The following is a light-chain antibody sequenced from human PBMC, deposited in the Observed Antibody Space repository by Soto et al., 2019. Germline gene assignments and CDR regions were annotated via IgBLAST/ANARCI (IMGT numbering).Light chain of an antibody. Sequence: EILLTQSPVTFSLSPGERATLSCRASQSISSDYLVWYQQKPGQAPRLLIYGASSRATGIPDRFSGSGSGTDFTLTINRLEPEDFAVYYCQHYGNSPPSVTFGPGTKVDIK. V-gene: IGKV3-20*01. J-gene: IGKJ3*01. CDR2: GAS. CDR1: QSISSDY. CDR3: QHYGNSPPSVT.